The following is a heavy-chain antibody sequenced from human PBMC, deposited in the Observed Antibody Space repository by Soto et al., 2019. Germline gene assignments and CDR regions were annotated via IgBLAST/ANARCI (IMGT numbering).Heavy chain of an antibody. CDR3: ARCEDNYDFWSGYPRDAFDI. CDR1: GYTFTGYY. CDR2: INPNSGGT. J-gene: IGHJ3*02. V-gene: IGHV1-2*04. D-gene: IGHD3-3*01. Sequence: QVQLVQSGAEVKKPGASVKVSCKASGYTFTGYYMHWVRQAPGQGLEWMGWINPNSGGTNYAQKFQGWVTMTRDTSISTAYMELSRLRSDDTAVYYCARCEDNYDFWSGYPRDAFDIWGQGTMVTVSS.